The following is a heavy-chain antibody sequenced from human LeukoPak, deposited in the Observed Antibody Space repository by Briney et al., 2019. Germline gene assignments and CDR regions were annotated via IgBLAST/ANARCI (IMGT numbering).Heavy chain of an antibody. J-gene: IGHJ4*02. CDR3: TTDRGITDLPLFGY. D-gene: IGHD1-14*01. V-gene: IGHV3-15*01. Sequence: GGSLRLSCAVSGFTFSSGWMSWVRQAPGKGLECVGRIKSRSAGGTTDYAAPVKGRFIISRDDSKNTIFLQVNSLKTEDTGVYFCTTDRGITDLPLFGYWGQGTLVTVSS. CDR1: GFTFSSGW. CDR2: IKSRSAGGTT.